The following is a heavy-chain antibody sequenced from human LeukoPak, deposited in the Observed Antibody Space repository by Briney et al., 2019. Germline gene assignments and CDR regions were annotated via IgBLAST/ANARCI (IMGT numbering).Heavy chain of an antibody. CDR3: ARDLLGVTTRNWFDP. V-gene: IGHV3-11*01. CDR1: GFTFSDYN. CDR2: ISSGGSII. D-gene: IGHD2-21*02. Sequence: PGGSLRLSCAASGFTFSDYNMNWIRQAPGKGLEGISYISSGGSIIHYADSVKGRFTISRDNAKNSLYLQMNSLRAEDTAVYYCARDLLGVTTRNWFDPWGQGTLVTVSS. J-gene: IGHJ5*02.